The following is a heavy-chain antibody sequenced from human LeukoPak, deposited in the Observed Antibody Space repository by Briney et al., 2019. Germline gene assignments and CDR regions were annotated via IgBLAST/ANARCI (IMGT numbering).Heavy chain of an antibody. CDR1: GFTFSSYA. V-gene: IGHV3-30*04. Sequence: GGSLRLSCAASGFTFSSYAMHWVRQAPGKGLEWVAVISYDGSNKYYADSVKGRFTISRDNSKNTLYLQMNSLRAEDTAVYYCAAPGQQLGDYWGQGTLVTVSS. D-gene: IGHD6-13*01. J-gene: IGHJ4*02. CDR3: AAPGQQLGDY. CDR2: ISYDGSNK.